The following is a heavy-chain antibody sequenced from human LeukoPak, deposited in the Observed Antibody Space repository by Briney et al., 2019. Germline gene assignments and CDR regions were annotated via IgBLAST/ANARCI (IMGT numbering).Heavy chain of an antibody. CDR3: ARAETYYDILTGYSRPDYFDY. J-gene: IGHJ4*02. CDR1: GYSISSGYY. V-gene: IGHV4-38-2*01. CDR2: IFHSGST. Sequence: SETLSLTCAVSGYSISSGYYWGWIRQPPGKGLEWIGSIFHSGSTYYNPSLKSRVNMSVDTSKNQISLKLGSVTAADTAVYYCARAETYYDILTGYSRPDYFDYWGRGTLVTVSS. D-gene: IGHD3-9*01.